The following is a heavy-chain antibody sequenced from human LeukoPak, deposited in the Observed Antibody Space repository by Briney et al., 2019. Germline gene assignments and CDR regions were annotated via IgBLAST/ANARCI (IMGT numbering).Heavy chain of an antibody. CDR2: IKSKTDGGTT. CDR3: TTTIAVAGIPNDY. Sequence: PGGSLRLSCAASGFSSNNAWMNWVRQAPGKGLEWVGRIKSKTDGGTTDYAAPVKGRFTISRDDSKNTLYLQMNSLKTEDTAVYYCTTTIAVAGIPNDYWGQGTLVTVSS. V-gene: IGHV3-15*01. J-gene: IGHJ4*02. D-gene: IGHD6-19*01. CDR1: GFSSNNAW.